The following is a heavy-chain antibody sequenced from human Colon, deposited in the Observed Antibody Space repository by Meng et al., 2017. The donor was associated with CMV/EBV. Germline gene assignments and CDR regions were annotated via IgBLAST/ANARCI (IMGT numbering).Heavy chain of an antibody. CDR2: INPKSGDT. CDR1: GYTFTGFY. D-gene: IGHD3-3*01. V-gene: IGHV1-2*02. Sequence: GPLVQSGTEVKKAGASVKVSCKASGYTFTGFYIQWVRQAPGQGLEWMGWINPKSGDTIYEQKFQGRVTMTRDTSISTVYMDLNSLRSDDTAVYFCARDLWSGSSDYFDYWGQGTLVTVSS. J-gene: IGHJ4*02. CDR3: ARDLWSGSSDYFDY.